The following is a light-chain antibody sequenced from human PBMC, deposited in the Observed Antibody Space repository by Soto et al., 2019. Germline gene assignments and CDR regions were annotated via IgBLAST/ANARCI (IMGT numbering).Light chain of an antibody. CDR1: QSVSSN. CDR2: GAS. J-gene: IGKJ3*01. Sequence: EIVMTQSPATLSVSPGERATLSCRASQSVSSNLAWYQQKPGQAPRLLIYGASTRATGIPARFTGSASGTEFTLTINSLQSEDFAVYYCQQYNNWPPLFTFGPGTKVDIK. CDR3: QQYNNWPPLFT. V-gene: IGKV3-15*01.